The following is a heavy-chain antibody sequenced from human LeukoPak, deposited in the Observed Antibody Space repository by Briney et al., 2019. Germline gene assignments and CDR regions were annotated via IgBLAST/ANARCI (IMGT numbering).Heavy chain of an antibody. CDR2: ISSDSTYT. D-gene: IGHD5-24*01. Sequence: GGSLRLSCVVSGFTLKTFKMNWVGQAPGQGLEWVSSISSDSTYTSYADAVRGRPTISGDNANNSMYIQMDSLRAEDTPVYYCASVRRDGYYFDSRGQGTLVTVSS. CDR3: ASVRRDGYYFDS. J-gene: IGHJ4*02. CDR1: GFTLKTFK. V-gene: IGHV3-21*01.